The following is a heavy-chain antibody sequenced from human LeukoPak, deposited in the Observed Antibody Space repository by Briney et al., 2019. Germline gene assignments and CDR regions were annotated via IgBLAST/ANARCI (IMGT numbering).Heavy chain of an antibody. CDR2: ISSSSSYI. J-gene: IGHJ4*02. Sequence: PGGSLRLSCAASGFTFSSYWMSWVRQAPGEGLEWVSSISSSSSYIYYADSVKGRFTISRDNAKNSLYLQMNSLRAEDTAVYYCARAASSGWYYFDYWGQGTLVTVSS. V-gene: IGHV3-21*01. CDR1: GFTFSSYW. D-gene: IGHD6-19*01. CDR3: ARAASSGWYYFDY.